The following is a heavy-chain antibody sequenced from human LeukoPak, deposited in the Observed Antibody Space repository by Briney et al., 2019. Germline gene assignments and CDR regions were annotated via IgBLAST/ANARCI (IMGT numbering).Heavy chain of an antibody. CDR2: MNTNTGNP. D-gene: IGHD1-7*01. J-gene: IGHJ4*02. CDR1: GYTFSGFY. V-gene: IGHV7-4-1*02. Sequence: ASVKVSCKASGYTFSGFYIHWVRQATGQGLEWMGWMNTNTGNPTYAQGFTGRFVFSLDTSVSTAYLQISSLKAEDTAVYYCARTSFKLPDYWGQGTLVTVSS. CDR3: ARTSFKLPDY.